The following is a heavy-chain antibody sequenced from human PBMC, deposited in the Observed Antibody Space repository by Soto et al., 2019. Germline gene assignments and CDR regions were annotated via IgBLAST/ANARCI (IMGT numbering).Heavy chain of an antibody. CDR2: IYHSGST. J-gene: IGHJ6*02. V-gene: IGHV4-4*02. CDR3: ARCGGGMDV. CDR1: W. Sequence: WWYWVRQPPGKGLEWIGEIYHSGSTHYNPSLKSRVTISVDKSKNQFSLNLSSVTAADTAVYDCARCGGGMDVWGQGTRVTVSS.